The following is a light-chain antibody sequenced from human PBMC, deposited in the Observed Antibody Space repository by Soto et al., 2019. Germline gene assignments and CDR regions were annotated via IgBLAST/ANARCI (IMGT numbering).Light chain of an antibody. Sequence: DFQVTQSPSTLSASVGDRVTITCRASQSISSSLAWYHQKPGTAPKLLIYDASSLERGVPSRFSGSGSGTEFTLSISSLQPDDFATYYCQQYGGFSRTFGQGTKV. J-gene: IGKJ1*01. CDR1: QSISSS. V-gene: IGKV1-5*01. CDR3: QQYGGFSRT. CDR2: DAS.